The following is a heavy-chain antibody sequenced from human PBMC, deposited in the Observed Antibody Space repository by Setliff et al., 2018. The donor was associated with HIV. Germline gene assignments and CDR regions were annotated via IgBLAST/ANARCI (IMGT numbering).Heavy chain of an antibody. CDR2: IIPIFGTA. J-gene: IGHJ4*02. Sequence: SVKVSCKASGGTFSSYAISWVRQAPGQGLEWMGGIIPIFGTANYAQMFHDRVTITADESSDSVYMELNSLKSEDTAVYYCAQGARPGGLGDLFPRYYFDSWGPGTLVTVSS. D-gene: IGHD3-10*01. CDR1: GGTFSSYA. CDR3: AQGARPGGLGDLFPRYYFDS. V-gene: IGHV1-69*13.